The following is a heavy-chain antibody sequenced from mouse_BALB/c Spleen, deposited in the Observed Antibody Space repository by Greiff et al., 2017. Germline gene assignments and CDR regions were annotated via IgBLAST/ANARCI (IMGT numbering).Heavy chain of an antibody. CDR2: ISDGGSYT. Sequence: EVQLVESGGGLVKPGGSLKLSCAASGFTFSDYYMYWVRQTPEKRLEWVATISDGGSYTYYPDSVKGRFTISRDNAKNNLYLQMSSLKSEDTAMYYCARGNRYDRDWYFDVWGAGTTVTVSS. V-gene: IGHV5-4*02. J-gene: IGHJ1*01. D-gene: IGHD2-14*01. CDR1: GFTFSDYY. CDR3: ARGNRYDRDWYFDV.